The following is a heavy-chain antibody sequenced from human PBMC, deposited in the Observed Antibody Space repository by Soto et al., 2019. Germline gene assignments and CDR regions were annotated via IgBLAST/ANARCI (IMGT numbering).Heavy chain of an antibody. D-gene: IGHD2-2*01. CDR3: AKGVDYCSSTSCYGPSFDY. CDR1: GFTFDDYA. Sequence: EVQLVESGGGLVQPGRSLRLSCAASGFTFDDYAMHWVRQAPGKGLEWVSGISWNSGSIGYADSVKGRFTISRDNAKNSLYLQMNSLRAEDTALYYCAKGVDYCSSTSCYGPSFDYWGQGTLVTVSS. J-gene: IGHJ4*02. CDR2: ISWNSGSI. V-gene: IGHV3-9*01.